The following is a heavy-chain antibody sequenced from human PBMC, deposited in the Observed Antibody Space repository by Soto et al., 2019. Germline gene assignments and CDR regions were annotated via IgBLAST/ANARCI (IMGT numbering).Heavy chain of an antibody. V-gene: IGHV3-23*01. J-gene: IGHJ4*02. CDR3: AKGSSSSRPYYFDY. CDR1: GFTFSGFA. CDR2: ITGSGGST. Sequence: EVQLLESGGGLAQPGGSLRLSCAASGFTFSGFAMSWVRQAPGKGLEWVSAITGSGGSTYHPDSVKGRFTISRDNSKNTLYLEMNSLRADDTAVYYCAKGSSSSRPYYFDYWGQETLATVSS. D-gene: IGHD6-6*01.